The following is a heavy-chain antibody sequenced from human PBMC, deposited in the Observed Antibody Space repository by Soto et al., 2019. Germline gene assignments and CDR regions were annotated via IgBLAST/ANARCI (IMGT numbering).Heavy chain of an antibody. CDR3: AKAGGXXXTRDYFDY. D-gene: IGHD2-2*01. Sequence: GGSLRLSXAASGFTFSNYALNWVRQSPGKGLEWVSVISGSVGSTYYADSVKGRFTITRDNSKNTLYLQMNSLRAEDTAVYYCAKAGGXXXTRDYFDYWGQGTLVTVSS. J-gene: IGHJ4*02. CDR2: ISGSVGST. V-gene: IGHV3-23*01. CDR1: GFTFSNYA.